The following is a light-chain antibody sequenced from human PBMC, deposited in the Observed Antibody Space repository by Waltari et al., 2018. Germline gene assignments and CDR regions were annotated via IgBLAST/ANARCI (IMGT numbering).Light chain of an antibody. J-gene: IGKJ2*01. V-gene: IGKV1-39*01. CDR3: QQSYSTPPYT. CDR2: AAS. Sequence: DIQMTQSPSSLSASVGDRVTITCRASQSISSYLNWYQQKPGKAPKLLIYAASSLQSGVPSRFSLSCSATDFTLTISSLQPEDFATYYCQQSYSTPPYTFGQGTKLEIK. CDR1: QSISSY.